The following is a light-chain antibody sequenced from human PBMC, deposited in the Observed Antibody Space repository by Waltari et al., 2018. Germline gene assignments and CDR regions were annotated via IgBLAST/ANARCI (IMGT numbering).Light chain of an antibody. CDR2: GTS. J-gene: IGKJ3*01. CDR1: QSVSRN. Sequence: EVVMTQSPATLSVSPGETATLSCRASQSVSRNLAWYQQKPGQSPRLLIYGTSTRATGIPARFRGSGSGTEFTLTISSLQSEDFAVYYCQQYNNWPFTFGPGTKVDIK. V-gene: IGKV3-15*01. CDR3: QQYNNWPFT.